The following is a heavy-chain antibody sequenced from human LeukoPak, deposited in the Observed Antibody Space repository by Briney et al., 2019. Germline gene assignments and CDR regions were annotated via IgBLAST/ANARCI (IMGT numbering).Heavy chain of an antibody. Sequence: SVKVSCKAPGFTFTSSAVQWVRQARGQRLEWIGWIVVGSGNTNYAQKFQERVTITRDMSTSTAYMELSSLRSEDTAVYYCAADGSYRYFDYWGQGTLVTVSS. V-gene: IGHV1-58*01. J-gene: IGHJ4*02. CDR2: IVVGSGNT. D-gene: IGHD1-26*01. CDR3: AADGSYRYFDY. CDR1: GFTFTSSA.